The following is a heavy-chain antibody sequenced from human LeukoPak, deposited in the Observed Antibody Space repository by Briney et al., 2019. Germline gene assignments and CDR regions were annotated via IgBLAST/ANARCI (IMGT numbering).Heavy chain of an antibody. CDR1: GYTFTGYY. CDR3: ARYSTAMPINWFDP. Sequence: GASVKVSCKSSGYTFTGYYMHWARQAPGQGLEWMGWINPNSGGTNYAQKFQGRVTMTRDTSISKAYLELSRLRSDDTAVYYCARYSTAMPINWFDPWGQGTLVTVSS. J-gene: IGHJ5*02. V-gene: IGHV1-2*02. D-gene: IGHD5-18*01. CDR2: INPNSGGT.